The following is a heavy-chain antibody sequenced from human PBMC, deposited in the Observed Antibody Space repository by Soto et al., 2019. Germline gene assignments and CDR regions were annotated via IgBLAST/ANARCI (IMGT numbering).Heavy chain of an antibody. V-gene: IGHV1-69*01. Sequence: QVQLVQSGAEVKKPGSSVKVSCKASGGTFSSYAISWVRQAPGQGLEWMGGIIPIFGTANYAQKFQGRVTITADESTSTAYMELSSLRSEDTAVYYCARGNEDCSTSCYYYYYYYGMDVWGQGTTVTVSS. CDR3: ARGNEDCSTSCYYYYYYYGMDV. CDR2: IIPIFGTA. D-gene: IGHD2-2*01. CDR1: GGTFSSYA. J-gene: IGHJ6*02.